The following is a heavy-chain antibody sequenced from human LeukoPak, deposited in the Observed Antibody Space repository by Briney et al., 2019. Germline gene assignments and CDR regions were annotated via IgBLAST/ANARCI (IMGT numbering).Heavy chain of an antibody. J-gene: IGHJ5*02. CDR2: FYHGGST. CDR3: ARDLYGDSWFDP. D-gene: IGHD4-17*01. V-gene: IGHV4-38-2*02. Sequence: PSQTLSLTCTVSGYSISTGYYWDWIRQPPGKGLEWIGTFYHGGSTYYNPSLKSRVTISVDTSKNQFSLNLTSVTAADTAVYYCARDLYGDSWFDPWGQGTLVTVSS. CDR1: GYSISTGYY.